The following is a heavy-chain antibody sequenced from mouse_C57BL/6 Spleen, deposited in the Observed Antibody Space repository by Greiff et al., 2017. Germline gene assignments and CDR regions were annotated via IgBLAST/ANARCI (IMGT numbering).Heavy chain of an antibody. D-gene: IGHD1-1*01. CDR1: GYSFTGYY. V-gene: IGHV1-42*01. Sequence: DVKLQESGPELVKPGASVKISCKASGYSFTGYYMNWVKQSPEKSLEWIGEINPSTGGTTYNQKFKAKATLTVDKSSSTAYMQLKSLTSEDSAVYYCARGYYGSSYRYFDVWGTGTTVTVSS. CDR3: ARGYYGSSYRYFDV. J-gene: IGHJ1*03. CDR2: INPSTGGT.